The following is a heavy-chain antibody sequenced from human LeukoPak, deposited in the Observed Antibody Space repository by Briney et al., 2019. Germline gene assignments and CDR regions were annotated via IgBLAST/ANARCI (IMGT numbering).Heavy chain of an antibody. D-gene: IGHD6-19*01. CDR3: ARATGYSSGWYNY. Sequence: ASVKVSCKAPGYTFTGYYMHWVRQAPGQGLEWMGWINPNSGGTNYAQKFQGRVTMTRDTSISTAYMELSRLRSDDTAVYYCARATGYSSGWYNYWGQGTLVTVSS. V-gene: IGHV1-2*02. CDR1: GYTFTGYY. CDR2: INPNSGGT. J-gene: IGHJ4*02.